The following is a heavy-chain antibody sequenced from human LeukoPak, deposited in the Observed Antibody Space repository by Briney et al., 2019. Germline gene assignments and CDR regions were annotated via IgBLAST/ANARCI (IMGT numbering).Heavy chain of an antibody. CDR2: IKPDGSEK. CDR1: GFTFSSYW. D-gene: IGHD3-9*01. V-gene: IGHV3-7*03. J-gene: IGHJ4*02. CDR3: ARDSDWFFWD. Sequence: GGSLRLSCAASGFTFSSYWMNWARQSPGKGLEWVATIKPDGSEKYYVDSVRGRFTISRDNARNSVFLQMNSLGAEDTALYYCARDSDWFFWDWGLGTLVTVSS.